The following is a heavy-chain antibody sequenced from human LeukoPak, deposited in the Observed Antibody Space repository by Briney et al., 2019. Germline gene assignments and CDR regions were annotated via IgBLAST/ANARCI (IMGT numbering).Heavy chain of an antibody. CDR1: GGSFSGYY. CDR3: ARSAEQQPAGYFDY. CDR2: INHSGST. V-gene: IGHV4-34*01. J-gene: IGHJ4*02. Sequence: PSETLSLTCAVYGGSFSGYYWSWIRQPPGKGLEWIGEINHSGSTNYNPSLKRRVTISVDTSKNQFSLKLSSVTAADTAVYYCARSAEQQPAGYFDYWGQGTLVTVSS. D-gene: IGHD6-13*01.